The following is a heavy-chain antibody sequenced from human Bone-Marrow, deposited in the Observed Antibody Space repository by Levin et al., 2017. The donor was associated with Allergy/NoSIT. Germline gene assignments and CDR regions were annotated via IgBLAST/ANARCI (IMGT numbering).Heavy chain of an antibody. CDR3: ARQENVSGDYEHFDY. D-gene: IGHD4-17*01. Sequence: SETLSLTCTVSGGSISSSRYYWGWLRQPPGKGLEWIGSIYYSGSIYYNPSLKSRATISVDTSKNQFSLKLSSVTAADTAVYYCARQENVSGDYEHFDYWGQGTLVTVSS. J-gene: IGHJ4*02. CDR2: IYYSGSI. V-gene: IGHV4-39*01. CDR1: GGSISSSRYY.